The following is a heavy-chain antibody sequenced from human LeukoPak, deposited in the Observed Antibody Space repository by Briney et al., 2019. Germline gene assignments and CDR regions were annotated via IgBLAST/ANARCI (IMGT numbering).Heavy chain of an antibody. CDR1: GYTFTSYG. Sequence: ASVTVSCKASGYTFTSYGISWVRQAPGQGLEWMGWISAYNGNTNYAQKLQGRVTMTTDTSTSTAYMELRSLRSDDTAVYYCARDLSVAALGWFDPWGQGTLVTVSS. J-gene: IGHJ5*02. V-gene: IGHV1-18*01. CDR3: ARDLSVAALGWFDP. CDR2: ISAYNGNT. D-gene: IGHD6-19*01.